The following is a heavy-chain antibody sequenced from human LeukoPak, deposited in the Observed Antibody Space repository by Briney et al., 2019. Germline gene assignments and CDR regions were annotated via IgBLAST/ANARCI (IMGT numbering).Heavy chain of an antibody. CDR2: VYYGGST. Sequence: RPSETLSLTCTVSGGSISTYYWSWIRQPPGKGLAWIGYVYYGGSTSYSPSLKSRVTISVDTSKNQFSLKLSSVTAADTAVYYCAREAPILGREAFDIWGQGTMVTVSS. D-gene: IGHD3-16*01. V-gene: IGHV4-59*01. J-gene: IGHJ3*02. CDR1: GGSISTYY. CDR3: AREAPILGREAFDI.